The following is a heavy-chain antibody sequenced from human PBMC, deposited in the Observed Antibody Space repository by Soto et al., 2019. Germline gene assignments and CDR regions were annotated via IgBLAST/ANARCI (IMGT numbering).Heavy chain of an antibody. CDR2: ISYHGRNK. CDR3: ARRGYGSRWPNVYMDV. J-gene: IGHJ6*03. CDR1: GFTFSSSV. Sequence: GGSLRLSCAASGFTFSSSVMHWVRQAPGRGLEWVAVISYHGRNKYYADSVTGRFTISRDNSKNTLYLQMNSLRLEDTALYYCARRGYGSRWPNVYMDVWGKGTTVTVSS. D-gene: IGHD6-13*01. V-gene: IGHV3-33*05.